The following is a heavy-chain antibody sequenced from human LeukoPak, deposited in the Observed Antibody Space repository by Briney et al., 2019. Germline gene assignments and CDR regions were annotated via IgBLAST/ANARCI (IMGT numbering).Heavy chain of an antibody. CDR1: GFPFNRYT. CDR2: ISSSSDYI. V-gene: IGHV3-21*01. J-gene: IGHJ4*02. Sequence: PGGSLRLSCLASGFPFNRYTKNWVRQAPGKGLEWISSISSSSDYIYYRDSVKGRFAISRDNAKNSMFLQMNSLRAEDTAVYYCARRGVTTPSYFDYWGQRILVTVSS. D-gene: IGHD1-1*01. CDR3: ARRGVTTPSYFDY.